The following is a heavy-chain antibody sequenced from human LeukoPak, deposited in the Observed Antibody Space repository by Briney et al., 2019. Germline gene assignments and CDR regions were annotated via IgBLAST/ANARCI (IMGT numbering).Heavy chain of an antibody. Sequence: ASVKVSCKASGYTFTDYFMHWVRQAPGQGLEWMGWINPNSGDTNYAQKFQGRVTMTRDTSISTAYMDLSRLTSDDTAIYYCARDWRGSYFPDFWGQGTLVTVSS. CDR2: INPNSGDT. CDR1: GYTFTDYF. J-gene: IGHJ4*02. V-gene: IGHV1-2*02. CDR3: ARDWRGSYFPDF. D-gene: IGHD1-26*01.